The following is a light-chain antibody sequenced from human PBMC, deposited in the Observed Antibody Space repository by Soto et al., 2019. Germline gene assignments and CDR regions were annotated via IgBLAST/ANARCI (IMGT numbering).Light chain of an antibody. Sequence: LLTQSPGTLSMSPGESATLSCRASQTVRSNYLAWYRKRPGQPPRLLIYGASSRATGIGDRFTGGGSGTDFSLTISRLEPEDFAVYYCQHYGSSSPTFGQGTKVEIK. J-gene: IGKJ1*01. CDR2: GAS. CDR1: QTVRSNY. CDR3: QHYGSSSPT. V-gene: IGKV3-20*01.